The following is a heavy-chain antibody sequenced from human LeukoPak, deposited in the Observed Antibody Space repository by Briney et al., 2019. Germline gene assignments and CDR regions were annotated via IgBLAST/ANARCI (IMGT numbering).Heavy chain of an antibody. D-gene: IGHD3-9*01. CDR3: AREGGFDWRYYYMDV. CDR2: ISSSSSYI. CDR1: GITFSRYG. J-gene: IGHJ6*03. V-gene: IGHV3-21*01. Sequence: GGSLRLSCEASGITFSRYGLTWVRQAPGKGLEWVSSISSSSSYIYYADSVKGRFTISRDNAKNSLYLQMNSLRAEDTAVYYCAREGGFDWRYYYMDVWGKGTTVTVSS.